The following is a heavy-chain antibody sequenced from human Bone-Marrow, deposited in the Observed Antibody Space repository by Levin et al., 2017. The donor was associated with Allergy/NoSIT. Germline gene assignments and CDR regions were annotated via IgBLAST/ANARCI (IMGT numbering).Heavy chain of an antibody. V-gene: IGHV1-18*01. CDR2: VSAYTADT. CDR1: EYSLTTLG. CDR3: AGGLEIRAGEFDV. J-gene: IGHJ4*02. Sequence: AASVKVSCKAFEYSLTTLGITWVRQVPGQGLEWMGWVSAYTADTEYAQNLQGRVTMTIDTSTTTAYMELRSLRSDDTAVYYCAGGLEIRAGEFDVWGQGTLVTVSS. D-gene: IGHD5-24*01.